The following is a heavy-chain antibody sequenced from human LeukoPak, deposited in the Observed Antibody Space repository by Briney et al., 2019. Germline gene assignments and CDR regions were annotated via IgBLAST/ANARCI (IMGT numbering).Heavy chain of an antibody. CDR2: ISGSGGST. Sequence: PGGSLRLSCAASGFTFSSYEMNWVRQAPGKGLEWVSAISGSGGSTYYADSVKGRFTISRDNAKNSLYLQMNSLRAEDTAVYYCARDTARVDYWGQGTLVTVSS. V-gene: IGHV3-48*03. J-gene: IGHJ4*02. CDR3: ARDTARVDY. D-gene: IGHD4-17*01. CDR1: GFTFSSYE.